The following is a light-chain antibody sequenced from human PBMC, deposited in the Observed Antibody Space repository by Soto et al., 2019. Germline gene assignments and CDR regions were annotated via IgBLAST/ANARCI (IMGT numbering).Light chain of an antibody. V-gene: IGKV3-15*01. J-gene: IGKJ4*01. Sequence: EVLMTQSPATLAVSPGESATLSCRSSHRVSGYLDWYQQKPGQAPRLLIYGASTRDTGVPDRFSGSGSGTVFTLTISRLQSEDFAVYYCQQYTHWPLTFGGGTTVDIK. CDR2: GAS. CDR1: HRVSGY. CDR3: QQYTHWPLT.